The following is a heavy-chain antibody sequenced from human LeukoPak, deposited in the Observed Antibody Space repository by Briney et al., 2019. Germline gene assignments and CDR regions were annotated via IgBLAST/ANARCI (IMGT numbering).Heavy chain of an antibody. CDR2: ISGSAADT. V-gene: IGHV3-23*01. D-gene: IGHD1-26*01. J-gene: IGHJ4*02. Sequence: GGSLRLSCAASGFTFNNYAMTWVRQAPGRGLEWVSAISGSAADTYYADSVKGRFTISRDNSKNTLYLQVNSLRAEDTAVYYCAKGGKWDVTPFDYWGQGTLVSVSS. CDR3: AKGGKWDVTPFDY. CDR1: GFTFNNYA.